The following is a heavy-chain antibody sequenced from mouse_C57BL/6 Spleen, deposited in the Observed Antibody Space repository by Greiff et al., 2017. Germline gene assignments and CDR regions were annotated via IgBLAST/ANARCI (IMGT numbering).Heavy chain of an antibody. V-gene: IGHV1-15*01. CDR1: GYTFTDYE. Sequence: ESGAELVRPGASVTLSCKASGYTFTDYEMHWVKQTPVHGLEWIGAIDPETGGTAYNQKFKGKAILTADKSSSTAYMELRSLTSEDSAVYYCTRGDYYGSSSVMDYWGQGTSVTVSS. CDR2: IDPETGGT. CDR3: TRGDYYGSSSVMDY. D-gene: IGHD1-1*01. J-gene: IGHJ4*01.